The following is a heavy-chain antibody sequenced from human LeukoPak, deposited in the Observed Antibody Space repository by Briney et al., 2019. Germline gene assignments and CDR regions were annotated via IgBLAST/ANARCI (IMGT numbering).Heavy chain of an antibody. Sequence: ASVKVSCKVSGYTLTELSMHWVRQAPGKGLEWMGGFDPEDGETIYAQKFQGRVTMTTDTSTSTAYMELRSLRSDDTAVYYCARDRSYCGGDCYPDAFDIWGQGTMVTVSS. CDR2: FDPEDGET. V-gene: IGHV1-24*01. CDR3: ARDRSYCGGDCYPDAFDI. D-gene: IGHD2-21*02. J-gene: IGHJ3*02. CDR1: GYTLTELS.